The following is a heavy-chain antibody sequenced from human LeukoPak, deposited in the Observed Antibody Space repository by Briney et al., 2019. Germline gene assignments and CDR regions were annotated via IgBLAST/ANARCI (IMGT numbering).Heavy chain of an antibody. D-gene: IGHD5-24*01. V-gene: IGHV3-48*04. CDR2: ITSGSRAI. J-gene: IGHJ4*02. CDR1: GFTFSTYS. CDR3: ARATRNGYDY. Sequence: GGSLRLSCAASGFTFSTYSLNWVRQAPGKGLEWLSSITSGSRAIMYADSVKGRFTIYRDDAKNSVYLQMNSLRAEDTAVYYCARATRNGYDYWGQGTLVTVSS.